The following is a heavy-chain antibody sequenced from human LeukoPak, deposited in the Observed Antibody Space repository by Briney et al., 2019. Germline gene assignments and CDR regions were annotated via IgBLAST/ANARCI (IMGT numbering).Heavy chain of an antibody. Sequence: GASVKVSCKASGGTFSSYAISWVRQASGQGLEWMGGIIPIFGTANYAQKFQGRVTITADESTSTAYMELSSLRSEDTAVYYCAREGAMATILFDYWGQGTLVTVSS. CDR1: GGTFSSYA. CDR2: IIPIFGTA. V-gene: IGHV1-69*13. CDR3: AREGAMATILFDY. J-gene: IGHJ4*02. D-gene: IGHD5-24*01.